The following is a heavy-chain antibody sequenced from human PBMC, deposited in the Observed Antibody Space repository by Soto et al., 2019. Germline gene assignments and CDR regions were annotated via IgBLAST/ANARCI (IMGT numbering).Heavy chain of an antibody. Sequence: QVQLVQSGTEVKNPGASVMISCKASGYTFISYAIQCVRQAPGQSLEWMGWINTGNGYTKYSQNFQGRVTSTRDTSASTVYMELSSLTSDDTAVYYWARDSNLEPPHYYLYMDVWGKGTTVTVSS. J-gene: IGHJ6*03. D-gene: IGHD1-1*01. V-gene: IGHV1-3*04. CDR3: ARDSNLEPPHYYLYMDV. CDR1: GYTFISYA. CDR2: INTGNGYT.